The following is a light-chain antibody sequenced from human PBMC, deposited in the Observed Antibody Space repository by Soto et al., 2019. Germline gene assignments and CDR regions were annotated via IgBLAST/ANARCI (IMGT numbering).Light chain of an antibody. CDR1: QSVGRN. CDR3: QQYNKWPAYT. Sequence: RVMPQYTANLSMSPGQRATLSCRATQSVGRNLACNPQKPGQGPRLLIHGAFTRATSIPPRFSGSGSGTDFTLSINRLHSDELADYYGQQYNKWPAYTFGGGTKLVIK. CDR2: GAF. V-gene: IGKV3-15*01. J-gene: IGKJ2*01.